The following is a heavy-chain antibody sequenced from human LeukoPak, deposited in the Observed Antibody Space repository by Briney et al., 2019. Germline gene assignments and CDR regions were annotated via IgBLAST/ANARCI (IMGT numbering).Heavy chain of an antibody. J-gene: IGHJ4*02. D-gene: IGHD6-13*01. CDR3: ARVGDSSSWTPFDY. Sequence: GGSLRLSCAASGFAFSTYAMHWVRQAPGKGLEWVAVISYDGSTEDYGDSVKGRFTISRDNSKNTLYLQMNSLRAEDTAVYYCARVGDSSSWTPFDYWGQGTLVTVSS. CDR1: GFAFSTYA. CDR2: ISYDGSTE. V-gene: IGHV3-30-3*01.